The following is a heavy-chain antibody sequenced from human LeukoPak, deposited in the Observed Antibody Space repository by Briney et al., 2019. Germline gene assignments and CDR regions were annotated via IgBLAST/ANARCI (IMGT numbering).Heavy chain of an antibody. D-gene: IGHD5-18*01. CDR1: GFTFSSYA. Sequence: PGGSLRLSCAASGFTFSSYAMHWVRQAPGKGLEWVAVISYDGSNKYYADSVKGRFTISRDNSKNTLYLQMNSLRAEDTAVYCCARDGERGYSYGYTIGVWGKGTTDTVSS. V-gene: IGHV3-30*04. J-gene: IGHJ6*04. CDR2: ISYDGSNK. CDR3: ARDGERGYSYGYTIGV.